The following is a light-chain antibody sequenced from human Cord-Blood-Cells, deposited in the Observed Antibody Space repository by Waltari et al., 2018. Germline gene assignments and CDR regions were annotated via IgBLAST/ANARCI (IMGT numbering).Light chain of an antibody. V-gene: IGKV1-33*01. J-gene: IGKJ4*01. Sequence: DIQMTQSPSSLSASVGDRVTITCQASQDISNYLNLYQQKPGKAPKLLIYDASNLETGVTSRFSGSGSGTDFTFTISSLQPEDIATYYCQQYDNLLTFGGGTKVEIK. CDR1: QDISNY. CDR3: QQYDNLLT. CDR2: DAS.